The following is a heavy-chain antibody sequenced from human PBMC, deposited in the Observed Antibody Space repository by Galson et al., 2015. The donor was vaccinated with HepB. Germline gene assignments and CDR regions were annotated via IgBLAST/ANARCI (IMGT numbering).Heavy chain of an antibody. CDR2: IYPGASET. CDR1: GYRFSMYW. CDR3: ARRQIYGGGIYSMDV. V-gene: IGHV5-51*01. D-gene: IGHD2-21*01. Sequence: QSGAEVKKPGESLKISCEGSGYRFSMYWIGWVRQMPGRGLEWMGSIYPGASETRYSPSFQGQVTISADKSISTAYLQWSSLKASDTAMYYRARRQIYGGGIYSMDVWGQGTTVTVSS. J-gene: IGHJ6*02.